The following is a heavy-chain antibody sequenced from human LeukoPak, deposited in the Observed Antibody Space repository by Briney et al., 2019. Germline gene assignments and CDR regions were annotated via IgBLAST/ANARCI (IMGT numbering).Heavy chain of an antibody. CDR1: GFTFSNYA. CDR2: ISGSGGSP. V-gene: IGHV3-23*01. Sequence: GGSLRLSCVASGFTFSNYAMSWVRQAPGKGLEWVSGISGSGGSPYYADSVKGRFTIPRDNSENTLYLQMNSLRAEDTAVYYCAKVTSGGSCYQSDYWGQGTLVTVSS. D-gene: IGHD2-15*01. CDR3: AKVTSGGSCYQSDY. J-gene: IGHJ4*02.